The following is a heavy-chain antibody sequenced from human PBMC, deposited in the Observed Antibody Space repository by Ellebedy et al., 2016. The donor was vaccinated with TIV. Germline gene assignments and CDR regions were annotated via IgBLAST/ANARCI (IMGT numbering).Heavy chain of an antibody. Sequence: MPSETLSLTCTVSGASISSYYWTWIRQPPGKGLEWIGYIYYSGYTKYNPSLKSRVTISLDTSKNQFSLKLSSVTAADTAVYYCARVGGGYFDYWGQGTLVTVSS. J-gene: IGHJ4*02. CDR1: GASISSYY. CDR3: ARVGGGYFDY. CDR2: IYYSGYT. D-gene: IGHD3-16*01. V-gene: IGHV4-59*01.